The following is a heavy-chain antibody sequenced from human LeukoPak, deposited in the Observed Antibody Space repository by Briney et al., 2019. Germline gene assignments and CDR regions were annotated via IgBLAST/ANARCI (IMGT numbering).Heavy chain of an antibody. J-gene: IGHJ4*02. CDR2: IYYSGST. CDR3: AGSKSYGRVDY. Sequence: SETLSLTCTVSGGSISSGGYYWSWIRQHPGKGLEWIGYIYYSGSTYYNPSLKSRVTISVDTSKNQFSLKLSSVTAADTAVYYCAGSKSYGRVDYWGQGTLVTVPS. V-gene: IGHV4-31*03. CDR1: GGSISSGGYY. D-gene: IGHD1-26*01.